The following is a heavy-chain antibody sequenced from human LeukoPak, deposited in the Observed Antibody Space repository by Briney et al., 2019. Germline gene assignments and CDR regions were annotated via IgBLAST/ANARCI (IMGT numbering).Heavy chain of an antibody. J-gene: IGHJ5*02. Sequence: PGGSLRLSCAAPGIPFNSFGMHWLRQAPGKGLEWVAFIWYDGSNKYYADSVKGRFTISRDNSKNTLYLQMNSLTAEDTAVYYCARDGTVTAGPFDPWGGGTLVTVSS. CDR2: IWYDGSNK. CDR3: ARDGTVTAGPFDP. CDR1: GIPFNSFG. V-gene: IGHV3-33*01. D-gene: IGHD4-17*01.